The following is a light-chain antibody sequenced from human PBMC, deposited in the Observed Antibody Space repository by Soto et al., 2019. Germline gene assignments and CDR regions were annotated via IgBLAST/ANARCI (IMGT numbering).Light chain of an antibody. V-gene: IGKV3-15*01. CDR2: GAS. CDR3: QQYNICSSIT. Sequence: EIVMTQSPATLSVSPGERATLSCRASLCISRKVGWYKQKPGQAPSLLLYGASIRATGVPSRFNGSGSGTEFTLTNSSLQSKDFAVYYCQQYNICSSITFGQGTRLEIK. CDR1: LCISRK. J-gene: IGKJ5*01.